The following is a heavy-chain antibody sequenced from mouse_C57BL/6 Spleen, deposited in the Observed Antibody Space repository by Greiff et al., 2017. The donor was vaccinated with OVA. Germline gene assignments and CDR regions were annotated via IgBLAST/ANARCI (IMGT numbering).Heavy chain of an antibody. V-gene: IGHV1-53*01. CDR3: ARSTITTVVAPDY. J-gene: IGHJ2*01. D-gene: IGHD1-1*01. CDR1: GYAFTSYW. Sequence: QVQLQQPGTELVKPGASVKLSCKASGYAFTSYWMHWVKQRPGQGLEWIGNINPSNGGTNYNEKFKSKATLTVDKSSSTAYMQLSSLTSEDSAVYYCARSTITTVVAPDYWGQGTTLTVSS. CDR2: INPSNGGT.